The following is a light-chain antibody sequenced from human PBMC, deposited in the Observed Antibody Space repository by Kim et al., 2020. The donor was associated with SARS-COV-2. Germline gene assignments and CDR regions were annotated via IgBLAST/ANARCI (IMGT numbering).Light chain of an antibody. J-gene: IGLJ3*02. V-gene: IGLV3-19*01. Sequence: SSELTQDPAVSVALGQTVRITCQGDSLRTYYASWYQQKPGQAPVVVIYGRNDRLSGIPDRFSGSRSGNTASLTITGAQAEDEADYYCNSRDSSSNQLVFGGGTQLTVL. CDR3: NSRDSSSNQLV. CDR2: GRN. CDR1: SLRTYY.